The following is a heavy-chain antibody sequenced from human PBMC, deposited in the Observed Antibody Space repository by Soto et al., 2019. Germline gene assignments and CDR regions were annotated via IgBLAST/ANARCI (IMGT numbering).Heavy chain of an antibody. Sequence: SETLSLTCTVSGGSIFNGDYYWSWIRQSPGKGLEWIGYISNSGSSYYNPSLKGRLSTSLDTSKNQLSLHLSSVTDADTAVYYCARVGTTLGIVTNNWFDPWGQGILVTVSS. CDR3: ARVGTTLGIVTNNWFDP. CDR2: ISNSGSS. J-gene: IGHJ5*02. V-gene: IGHV4-30-4*01. CDR1: GGSIFNGDYY. D-gene: IGHD4-4*01.